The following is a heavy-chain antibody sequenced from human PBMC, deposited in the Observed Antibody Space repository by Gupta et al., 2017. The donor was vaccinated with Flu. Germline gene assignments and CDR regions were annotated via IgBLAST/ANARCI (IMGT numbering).Heavy chain of an antibody. CDR1: GVTFRSYV. CDR3: ARKGGGHCSGGTCYSFDY. V-gene: IGHV1-69*01. Sequence: QVQLVQSGAEVKKPGSSVTVSCKASGVTFRSYVINWVRQDPVQGLEWMGGIIPVFGPTNYAQKVQGRATITAEESTSTAYMELSSLRAEDTAVYYCARKGGGHCSGGTCYSFDYWGQGTLVTVSS. D-gene: IGHD2-15*01. CDR2: IIPVFGPT. J-gene: IGHJ4*02.